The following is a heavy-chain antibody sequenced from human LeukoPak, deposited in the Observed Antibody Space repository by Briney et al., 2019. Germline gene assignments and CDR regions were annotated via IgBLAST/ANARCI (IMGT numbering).Heavy chain of an antibody. CDR2: INHSGST. Sequence: SETLSLTCAVYGGSFSGYYWSWIRQPPGKGLEWIGEINHSGSTNYNPSLNSRVTISVDTSKNQFSLTLSSVTAADTAVYYCASLWIVVVPAASWFDPWGQGTLVTVSS. CDR3: ASLWIVVVPAASWFDP. CDR1: GGSFSGYY. D-gene: IGHD2-2*01. V-gene: IGHV4-34*01. J-gene: IGHJ5*02.